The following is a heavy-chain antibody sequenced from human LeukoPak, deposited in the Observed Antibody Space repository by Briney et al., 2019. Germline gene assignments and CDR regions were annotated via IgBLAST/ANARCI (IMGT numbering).Heavy chain of an antibody. V-gene: IGHV3-66*01. J-gene: IGHJ1*01. CDR3: ARDTDYYGSGRHGYFDH. D-gene: IGHD3-10*01. Sequence: PGGSLRLSCEVSGFTVSSNFMGWVRQTPEKGLEWVSLIFSGGSTYYADSVKGRFTVSRDNSKNTLHLQMNSLRAEGTAVYYCARDTDYYGSGRHGYFDHWGQGTLVTVSS. CDR2: IFSGGST. CDR1: GFTVSSNF.